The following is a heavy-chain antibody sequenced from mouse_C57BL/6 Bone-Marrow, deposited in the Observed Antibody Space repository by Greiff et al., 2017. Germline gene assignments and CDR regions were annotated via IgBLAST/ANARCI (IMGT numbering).Heavy chain of an antibody. J-gene: IGHJ1*03. CDR3: ARDDSWYFDG. Sequence: QVQLQQPGAELVKPGASVKLSCKASGYTFTSYWMQWVKQRPGQGLEWIGEIDPSDSYTNYNQKFKGKATLTVDTSSSTAYMQLSSLTSEDSAVYYCARDDSWYFDGWGTGTTVTVSS. CDR1: GYTFTSYW. V-gene: IGHV1-50*01. CDR2: IDPSDSYT. D-gene: IGHD2-4*01.